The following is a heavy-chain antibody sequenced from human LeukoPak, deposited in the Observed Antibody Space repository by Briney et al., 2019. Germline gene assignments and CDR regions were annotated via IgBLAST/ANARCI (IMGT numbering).Heavy chain of an antibody. CDR2: IYSGGDI. V-gene: IGHV3-53*01. CDR3: ARAAGDRIGYFDL. CDR1: GFTVSGNY. Sequence: GGSLRLSCAASGFTVSGNYMSWVRQAPGKGLEWVSVIYSGGDIYYAHSVKGRFTISRDSSKNTLYLQMNSLRVEDTAVYYCARAAGDRIGYFDLWGRGTLVTVSS. D-gene: IGHD7-27*01. J-gene: IGHJ2*01.